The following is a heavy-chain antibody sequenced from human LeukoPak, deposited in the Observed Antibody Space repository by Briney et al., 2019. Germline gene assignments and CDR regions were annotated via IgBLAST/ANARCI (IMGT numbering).Heavy chain of an antibody. CDR3: ASVGFRSGGWFDP. Sequence: ASVKVSCKVSGYTLTELSMHWVRQAPGKGLEWMGGFDPEDGETIYAQKFQGRVTMTEDTSTDTVYMELSSLRSEDTAVYYCASVGFRSGGWFDPWGQGTLVTVSP. J-gene: IGHJ5*02. D-gene: IGHD3-16*01. V-gene: IGHV1-24*01. CDR2: FDPEDGET. CDR1: GYTLTELS.